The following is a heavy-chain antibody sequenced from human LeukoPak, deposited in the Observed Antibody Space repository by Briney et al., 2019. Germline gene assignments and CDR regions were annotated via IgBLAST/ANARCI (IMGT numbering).Heavy chain of an antibody. CDR1: GYSSTSYW. CDR3: ARQSSYCSSTSCYSYGMDV. V-gene: IGHV5-51*01. D-gene: IGHD2-2*01. J-gene: IGHJ6*02. Sequence: GESLKISCKGSGYSSTSYWIGWVRQMPGKGLEWMGIIYPGDSDTRYSPSFQGQVTISADKSISTAYLQWSSLKASDTAMYYCARQSSYCSSTSCYSYGMDVWGRGTTVTVSS. CDR2: IYPGDSDT.